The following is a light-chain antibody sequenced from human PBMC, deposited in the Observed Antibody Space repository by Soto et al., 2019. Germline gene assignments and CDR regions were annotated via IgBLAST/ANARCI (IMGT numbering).Light chain of an antibody. J-gene: IGKJ1*01. CDR3: QQRSNWPRT. CDR2: DAS. CDR1: QSVSSY. Sequence: EVVFTQSAATLSLSPGERATLSCRASQSVSSYLAWYQQKPGQAPRLLIYDASNRATGIPARFSGSGSGTDFTLTISSLEPEDFAVYYCQQRSNWPRTFGQGTKVDI. V-gene: IGKV3-11*01.